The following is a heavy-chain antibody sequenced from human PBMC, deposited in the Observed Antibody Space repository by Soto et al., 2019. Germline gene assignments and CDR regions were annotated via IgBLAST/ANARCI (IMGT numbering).Heavy chain of an antibody. D-gene: IGHD2-2*01. Sequence: QVQLQESGPGLVKPSQTLSLTCTVSGGSISSGGYYWSWIRQHPGKGLEWIGYIYYSGSTYYNPSLNSRVTISVDTCKNQFSLKLSSVTAADTAVYYCARDQGYCRSTSCYGNYYYGMDVWGQGTTVTVSS. J-gene: IGHJ6*02. V-gene: IGHV4-31*03. CDR2: IYYSGST. CDR1: GGSISSGGYY. CDR3: ARDQGYCRSTSCYGNYYYGMDV.